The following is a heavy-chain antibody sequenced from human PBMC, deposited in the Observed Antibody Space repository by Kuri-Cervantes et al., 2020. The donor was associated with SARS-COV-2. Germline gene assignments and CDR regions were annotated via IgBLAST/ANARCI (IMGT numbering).Heavy chain of an antibody. V-gene: IGHV4-34*01. J-gene: IGHJ4*02. D-gene: IGHD4-17*01. CDR1: GGSFSGYY. CDR3: ARGRPVTTFYRTSYFDY. CDR2: INHSGST. Sequence: GSLRLSSPVYGGSFSGYYWGWIRQPPGKGLEWIGEINHSGSTNYNPSLKSRVTISVDTSKNQFSLKLSSVTAADTAVYYGARGRPVTTFYRTSYFDYWGQGTLITVSS.